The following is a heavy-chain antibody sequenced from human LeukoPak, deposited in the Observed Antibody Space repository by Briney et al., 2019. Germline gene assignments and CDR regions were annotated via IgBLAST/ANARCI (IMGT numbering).Heavy chain of an antibody. Sequence: SETLSLTCTVSGGSISSASYYWDWIRQPPGKGLEWIGSIYYSGSTYYNQSIKSRLTISVDTSKNQFSLKLSSVTAADTAVYYCARHSNWFDPWGQGTLVTVSS. CDR3: ARHSNWFDP. V-gene: IGHV4-39*01. CDR1: GGSISSASYY. J-gene: IGHJ5*02. CDR2: IYYSGST.